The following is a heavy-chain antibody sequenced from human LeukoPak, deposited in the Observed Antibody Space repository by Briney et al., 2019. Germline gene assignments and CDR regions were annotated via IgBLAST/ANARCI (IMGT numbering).Heavy chain of an antibody. J-gene: IGHJ3*02. Sequence: GGSLRLSCAASGFPFRSYWMHWVRQAPGKGLVWVARIDNDAYSSVYADSVKGRFTISRDNAKNSLYLQMNSLRAEDTAVYYCARDGVEMATISVFAFDIWGQGTMVTVSS. V-gene: IGHV3-74*01. CDR2: IDNDAYSS. D-gene: IGHD5-24*01. CDR3: ARDGVEMATISVFAFDI. CDR1: GFPFRSYW.